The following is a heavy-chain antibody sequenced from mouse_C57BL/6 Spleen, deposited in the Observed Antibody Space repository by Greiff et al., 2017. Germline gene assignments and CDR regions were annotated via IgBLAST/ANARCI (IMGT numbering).Heavy chain of an antibody. CDR2: INPGSGGT. Sequence: VKLQQSGAELVRPGTSVKVSCKASGYAFTNYLIEWVKQRPGQGLEWIGVINPGSGGTNYNEKFKGKATLTADKSSSTAYMQLSSLTSEDSAVYFCVLGGNYEYFDVWGTGTTVTVSS. D-gene: IGHD2-1*01. J-gene: IGHJ1*03. V-gene: IGHV1-54*01. CDR3: VLGGNYEYFDV. CDR1: GYAFTNYL.